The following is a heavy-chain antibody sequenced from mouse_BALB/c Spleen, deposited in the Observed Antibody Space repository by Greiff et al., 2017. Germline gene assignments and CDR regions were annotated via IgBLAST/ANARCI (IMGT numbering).Heavy chain of an antibody. CDR2: ISYDGSN. Sequence: VQLQQSGPGLVKPSQSLSLTCSVTGYSITSGYYWNWIRQFPGNKLEWMGYISYDGSNNYNPSLKNRISITRDTSKNQFFLKLNSVTTEDTATYYCARDGYYGGAMDYWGQGTSVTVSS. D-gene: IGHD1-1*01. CDR1: GYSITSGYY. V-gene: IGHV3-6*02. CDR3: ARDGYYGGAMDY. J-gene: IGHJ4*01.